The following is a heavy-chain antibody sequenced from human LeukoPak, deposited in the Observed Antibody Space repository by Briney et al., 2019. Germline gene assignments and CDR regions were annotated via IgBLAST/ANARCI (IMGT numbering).Heavy chain of an antibody. CDR2: IFYSGKT. D-gene: IGHD2-2*03. CDR1: NGSMTSDSYY. J-gene: IGHJ5*02. V-gene: IGHV4-39*02. CDR3: ARLWIVATWFDA. Sequence: SETLSLTCTVSNGSMTSDSYYWAWVRQPPGKGLEWIGTIFYSGKTYYSASLKSRVTVSLDTSKKNFSLRLSSVTAADTAVYYCARLWIVATWFDAWGQGALVTVSS.